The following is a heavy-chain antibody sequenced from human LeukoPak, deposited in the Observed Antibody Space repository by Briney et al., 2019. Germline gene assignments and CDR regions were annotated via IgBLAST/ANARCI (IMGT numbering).Heavy chain of an antibody. Sequence: ASVKVSCKASGYTFTSYDINWVRQATRQGLEWMGWMNPNSGNTGYAQKFQGRVTMTRNTSISTAYMELRSLRSEDTAVYYCARGNPPWAGTSWWFDPWGQGTLVTVSS. CDR3: ARGNPPWAGTSWWFDP. D-gene: IGHD1-7*01. J-gene: IGHJ5*02. CDR1: GYTFTSYD. V-gene: IGHV1-8*01. CDR2: MNPNSGNT.